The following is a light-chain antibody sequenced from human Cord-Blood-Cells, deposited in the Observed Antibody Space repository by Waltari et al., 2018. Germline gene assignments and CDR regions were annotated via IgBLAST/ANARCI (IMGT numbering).Light chain of an antibody. J-gene: IGLJ3*02. Sequence: QSALTQPASVSGSPGQSITISCTGTSSDVGCYNLVSWYQQPPGKAPKLMIYEGSKRPSGVSNRFSGSKSGNTASLTISGLQAEDEADYYCCSYAGSSTWVFGGGTKLTVL. CDR2: EGS. CDR1: SSDVGCYNL. CDR3: CSYAGSSTWV. V-gene: IGLV2-23*01.